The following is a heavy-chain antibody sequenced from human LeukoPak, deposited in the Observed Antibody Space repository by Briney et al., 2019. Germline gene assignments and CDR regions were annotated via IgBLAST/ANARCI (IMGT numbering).Heavy chain of an antibody. CDR1: GFTFSSYA. Sequence: PGGSLRLSCAASGFTFSSYAMNWVRQAPGKGLEWVSHISGSGISTYYAASVKGRFSIFRDNSKSTVYLQMNSLSADDTAVYYCARELREHGVFDIWGQGTMVTVSS. CDR2: ISGSGIST. CDR3: ARELREHGVFDI. D-gene: IGHD1-26*01. V-gene: IGHV3-23*01. J-gene: IGHJ3*02.